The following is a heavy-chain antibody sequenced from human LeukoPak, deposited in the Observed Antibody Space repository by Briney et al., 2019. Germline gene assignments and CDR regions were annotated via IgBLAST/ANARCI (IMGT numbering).Heavy chain of an antibody. V-gene: IGHV4-39*07. D-gene: IGHD2-15*01. CDR1: GDSISSSSSY. J-gene: IGHJ4*02. CDR3: VRECSGGSCYLARDY. Sequence: SETLSLTCTVSGDSISSSSSYWGWIRQPPGEGLEWIGSIYYSGSTYYNTSLKSRVTMSVDTSKNQFSLRLSSVTAADTAVYFCVRECSGGSCYLARDYWGQGTLVTVSS. CDR2: IYYSGST.